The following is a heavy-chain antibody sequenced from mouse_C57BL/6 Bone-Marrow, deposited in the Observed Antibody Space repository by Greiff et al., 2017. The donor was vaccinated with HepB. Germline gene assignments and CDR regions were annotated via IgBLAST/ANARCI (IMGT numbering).Heavy chain of an antibody. J-gene: IGHJ2*01. CDR3: TTDYYYGSSSLYFDY. D-gene: IGHD1-1*01. CDR2: IDPENGDT. V-gene: IGHV14-4*01. CDR1: GFNIKDDY. Sequence: EVQLQQSGAELVRPGASVKLSCTASGFNIKDDYMHWVKQRPEQGLEWIGWIDPENGDTEYASKFQGKATITAATSSNTAYLQLSRLTSEDTAVYYCTTDYYYGSSSLYFDYWGQGTTLTVSS.